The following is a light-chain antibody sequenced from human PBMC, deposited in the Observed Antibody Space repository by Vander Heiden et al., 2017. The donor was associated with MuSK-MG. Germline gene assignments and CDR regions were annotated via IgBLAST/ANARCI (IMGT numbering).Light chain of an antibody. CDR1: QSISNY. CDR3: QQSYTTPYT. J-gene: IGKJ2*01. Sequence: DIQMTQSPSSLSASVGDRVTITCRASQSISNYLSWFHQQPGKAPKLLTHGASTLQSGVPSRFSGFGSGTYFTLTINSLQPDDFSTYYCQQSYTTPYTFGQGTHLXVK. V-gene: IGKV1-39*01. CDR2: GAS.